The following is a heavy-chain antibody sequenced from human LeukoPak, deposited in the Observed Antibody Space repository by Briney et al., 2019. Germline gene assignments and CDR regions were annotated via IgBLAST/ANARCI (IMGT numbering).Heavy chain of an antibody. J-gene: IGHJ2*01. CDR2: IYSGGST. D-gene: IGHD6-25*01. CDR3: ARGRPLWYFDL. V-gene: IGHV3-53*01. Sequence: PGGSLRLSCAASGFSASSNYMSWVRQAPGKGLEWVSVIYSGGSTYYADSVKGRFTISRDNSKNTLYLQMNTLRAEDTAVYYCARGRPLWYFDLWGRGTLVIVSS. CDR1: GFSASSNY.